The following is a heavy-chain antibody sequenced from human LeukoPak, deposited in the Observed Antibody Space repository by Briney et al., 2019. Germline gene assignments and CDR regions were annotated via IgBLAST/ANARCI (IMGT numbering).Heavy chain of an antibody. J-gene: IGHJ5*02. Sequence: ASVKVSCKASGYTFTSYGISWVRQAPGQGLEWMGWISGSNGNTNYAQNLQGRVTMTTDTSTSTAYMELKSLRSDDTAVYYCARGGHRRYYYTSGSAFDPWGQGTLVTVSS. V-gene: IGHV1-18*01. CDR3: ARGGHRRYYYTSGSAFDP. D-gene: IGHD3-10*01. CDR1: GYTFTSYG. CDR2: ISGSNGNT.